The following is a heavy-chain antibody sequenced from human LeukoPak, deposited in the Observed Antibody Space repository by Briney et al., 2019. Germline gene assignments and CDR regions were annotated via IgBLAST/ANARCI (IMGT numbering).Heavy chain of an antibody. CDR3: ARSNDYYGSGSYYLFDY. J-gene: IGHJ4*02. CDR1: GGPISSGHW. V-gene: IGHV4-4*02. Sequence: SGTLSLTCAVSGGPISSGHWWTWVRQPPGKTLEWIGEIFHSGSTDYNPSLKSRVTISVDTSKNQFSLKLSSVTAADTAVYYCARSNDYYGSGSYYLFDYWGQGTLVTVSS. CDR2: IFHSGST. D-gene: IGHD3-10*01.